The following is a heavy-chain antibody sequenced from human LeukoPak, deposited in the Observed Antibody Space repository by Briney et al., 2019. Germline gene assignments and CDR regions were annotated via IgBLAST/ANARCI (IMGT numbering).Heavy chain of an antibody. D-gene: IGHD3-10*01. Sequence: SETLSLTCTVSGGSISSGDYYWSWIRQPPGKGLEWVGYIYYSGSTYYNPSLKSRVTISVDTSKNQFSLKLSSVTAADTAVYYCVRGTYRNYGSAGMDVWGQGTTVTVSS. CDR3: VRGTYRNYGSAGMDV. V-gene: IGHV4-30-4*01. CDR1: GGSISSGDYY. J-gene: IGHJ6*02. CDR2: IYYSGST.